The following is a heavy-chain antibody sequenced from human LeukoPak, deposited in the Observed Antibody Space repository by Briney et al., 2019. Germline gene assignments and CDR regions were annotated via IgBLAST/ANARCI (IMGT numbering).Heavy chain of an antibody. J-gene: IGHJ4*02. V-gene: IGHV4-34*01. CDR2: INHSGYT. CDR1: GVSFDDYY. Sequence: KLSETLSLTCAVSGVSFDDYYWAWVRQTPRRGLEWIGEINHSGYTNDSPSLKSRVTLSIDTARKQFSLNLRSVTVADAGFYYCTRVTTGHDYWGQGTLVTVSS. D-gene: IGHD4-17*01. CDR3: TRVTTGHDY.